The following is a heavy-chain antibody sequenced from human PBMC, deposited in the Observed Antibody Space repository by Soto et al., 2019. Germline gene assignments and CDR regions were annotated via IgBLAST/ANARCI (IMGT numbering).Heavy chain of an antibody. CDR1: GFTFSSYA. CDR2: ISYDGSNK. CDR3: ARDLAPPGYYDGMDV. J-gene: IGHJ6*02. V-gene: IGHV3-30-3*01. Sequence: QVQLVESGGGVVQPGRSLRLSCAASGFTFSSYAMHWVRQAPGKGLEWVAVISYDGSNKYYADYVKGRFTISRDNSKNPLYLQMNSLRAEDTAVYYCARDLAPPGYYDGMDVWGQGTTVTVSS.